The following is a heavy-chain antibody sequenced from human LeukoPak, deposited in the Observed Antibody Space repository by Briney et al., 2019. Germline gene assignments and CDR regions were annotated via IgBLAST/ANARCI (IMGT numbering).Heavy chain of an antibody. CDR3: ATGSHCGGDCYSLFES. J-gene: IGHJ1*01. CDR1: GVSFSSYT. D-gene: IGHD2-21*02. V-gene: IGHV3-23*01. CDR2: ISGGGGAT. Sequence: GGSLRLSCAASGVSFSSYTMMWVRQAPGKGLEWVSAISGGGGATNYADSVKGRFTISRDNAKNTLHLQMDSLRVEDTAVYYCATGSHCGGDCYSLFESWGQGTLATVSS.